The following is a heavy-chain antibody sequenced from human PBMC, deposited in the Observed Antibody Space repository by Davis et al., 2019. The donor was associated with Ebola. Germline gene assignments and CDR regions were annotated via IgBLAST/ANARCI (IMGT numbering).Heavy chain of an antibody. CDR2: FDPEDGET. J-gene: IGHJ4*02. Sequence: ASVKVSCKVSGYTLTELSMHWVRQAPGKGLEWMGGFDPEDGETIYAQKFQGRVTMTRDTSTSTVYMELSSLTSEDTAVFYCSRDMGDTVMVGGYWGQGTLVTVSS. CDR3: SRDMGDTVMVGGY. V-gene: IGHV1-24*01. CDR1: GYTLTELS. D-gene: IGHD5-18*01.